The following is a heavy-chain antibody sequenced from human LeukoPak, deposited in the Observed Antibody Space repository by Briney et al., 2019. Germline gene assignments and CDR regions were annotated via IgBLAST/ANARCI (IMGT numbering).Heavy chain of an antibody. CDR3: ARHSSSWYPDY. D-gene: IGHD6-13*01. CDR1: GGSIRSYY. V-gene: IGHV4-59*08. CDR2: IHYTGST. Sequence: PSETLSLTCTVSGGSIRSYYWSWIRQPPGKGLEWIGYIHYTGSTNYNPSLESRVTISVGTSKNQFSLQLSSVTATDTAVYFCARHSSSWYPDYWGQGTLVTVSS. J-gene: IGHJ4*02.